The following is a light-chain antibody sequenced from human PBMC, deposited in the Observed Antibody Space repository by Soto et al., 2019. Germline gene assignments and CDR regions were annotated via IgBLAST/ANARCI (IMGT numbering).Light chain of an antibody. CDR3: QQYNNWPWT. CDR2: DIS. CDR1: QSVSTY. J-gene: IGKJ1*01. Sequence: EIVLTQSPATLSLSPGERATLSCMASQSVSTYLAWYQQKPCQPPRLLIYDISTRATGIPTRFSGSGSGTEFTLTISSLQSEDFAVYYCQQYNNWPWTFGQGTKVDIK. V-gene: IGKV3D-15*01.